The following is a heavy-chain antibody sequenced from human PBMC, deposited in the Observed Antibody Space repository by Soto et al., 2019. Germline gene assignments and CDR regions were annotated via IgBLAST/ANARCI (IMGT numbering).Heavy chain of an antibody. V-gene: IGHV3-49*03. CDR1: GFIFGDYS. J-gene: IGHJ4*02. Sequence: GGSLRLSCITSGFIFGDYSMSWFRQAPGKGLEWVACIRSKAYGETTEYAASVKGRFTISRDDSKDTLYLQMNNLKTEDTAVYYCTTDLPTLIPQVDYWGPGTQVTVSS. CDR2: IRSKAYGETT. CDR3: TTDLPTLIPQVDY. D-gene: IGHD4-4*01.